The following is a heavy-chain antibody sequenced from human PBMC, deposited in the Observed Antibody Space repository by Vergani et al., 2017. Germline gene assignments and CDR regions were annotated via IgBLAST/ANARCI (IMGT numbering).Heavy chain of an antibody. Sequence: QVQLVQFGAEVKKPGASVKVSCKVSGYTLTELSMHWVRQAPGKGLEWMGGFDPEDGETIYAQKFQGRVTMTEDTSTDTAYMELSSLRSEDTAVYYCAIPVVPAARFHYYYGMDVWGQGTTVTVSS. CDR3: AIPVVPAARFHYYYGMDV. D-gene: IGHD2-2*01. CDR2: FDPEDGET. V-gene: IGHV1-24*01. CDR1: GYTLTELS. J-gene: IGHJ6*02.